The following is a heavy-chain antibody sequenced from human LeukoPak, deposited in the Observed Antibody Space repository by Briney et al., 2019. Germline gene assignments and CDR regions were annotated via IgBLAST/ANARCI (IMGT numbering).Heavy chain of an antibody. CDR3: ARGWAIEQLVRTGGSNWFDP. D-gene: IGHD6-6*01. CDR1: GGSISSGGYY. Sequence: SQTLSLTCTVSGGSISSGGYYWSWIRQPPGKGLEWIGYIYHSGSTYYNPSLKSRVTISVDRSKNQFSLKLSSVTAADTAVYYCARGWAIEQLVRTGGSNWFDPWGQGTLVTVSS. V-gene: IGHV4-30-2*01. CDR2: IYHSGST. J-gene: IGHJ5*02.